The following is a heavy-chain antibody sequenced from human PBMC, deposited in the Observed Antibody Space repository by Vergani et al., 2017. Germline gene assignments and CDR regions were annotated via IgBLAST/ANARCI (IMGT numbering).Heavy chain of an antibody. D-gene: IGHD4-17*01. CDR1: RFTFSSYA. J-gene: IGHJ4*02. V-gene: IGHV3-23*01. Sequence: EVQLLESGGGLVQPGGSLRLSCAASRFTFSSYAMSWVRQAPGKGLEWVSGISSSGGSTFYADSVKGRFTISRDNSKNTLYLQMNSLRAEDTAVYYCATRGGDYGDYRIDYWGQGTLVTVSS. CDR3: ATRGGDYGDYRIDY. CDR2: ISSSGGST.